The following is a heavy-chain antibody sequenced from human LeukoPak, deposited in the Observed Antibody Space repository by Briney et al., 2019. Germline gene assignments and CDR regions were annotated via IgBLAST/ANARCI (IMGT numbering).Heavy chain of an antibody. D-gene: IGHD3-3*01. Sequence: PGGSLRLSCAASGFAFNKYAMSWVRQAPGKGLEWVSGISASGDSTRYAESVKGRFTISRDNSKNTLYLLMNSLRAEDTAVYYCANGNGQRFLEYLHETYFDYWGQGTLVSVSS. V-gene: IGHV3-23*01. CDR2: ISASGDST. CDR3: ANGNGQRFLEYLHETYFDY. J-gene: IGHJ4*02. CDR1: GFAFNKYA.